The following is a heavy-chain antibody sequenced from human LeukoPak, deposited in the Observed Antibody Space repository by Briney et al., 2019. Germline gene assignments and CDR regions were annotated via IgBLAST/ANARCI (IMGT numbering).Heavy chain of an antibody. CDR1: GGSISSYY. D-gene: IGHD5-18*01. V-gene: IGHV4-59*01. CDR3: ARDLGVMVRAFDI. CDR2: IYYSGST. Sequence: SETLSLTCTVSGGSISSYYWSWIRQPPGKRLEWIGYIYYSGSTSYNPSLKSRVTISVDTSRNQISLKLSSVTAADTAVYYCARDLGVMVRAFDIWGQGTMVTVSS. J-gene: IGHJ3*02.